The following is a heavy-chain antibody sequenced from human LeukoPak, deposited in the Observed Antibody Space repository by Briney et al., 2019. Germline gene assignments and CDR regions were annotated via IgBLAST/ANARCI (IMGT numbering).Heavy chain of an antibody. V-gene: IGHV1-18*01. CDR1: GFTFTNYG. D-gene: IGHD3-16*01. CDR3: ARDEGVGERGAY. J-gene: IGHJ4*02. Sequence: GASVKVSCKASGFTFTNYGISWVRQAPGQGLEWMGWISAYNGDTNYAQKLQDRVTMTTDTSTSTAYVELRSLRSDDTAMYYCARDEGVGERGAYWGQGTLVTVSS. CDR2: ISAYNGDT.